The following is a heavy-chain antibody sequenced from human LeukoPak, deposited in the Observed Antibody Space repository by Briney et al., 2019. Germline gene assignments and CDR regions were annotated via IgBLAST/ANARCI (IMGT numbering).Heavy chain of an antibody. V-gene: IGHV1-2*02. Sequence: EASVTVSCKPSGYTFTSYYIHWVRQAPGQGLEWMGWINPDSGGTNYAQQFQGRVTMTRDTSISTVYMDLSRLRSDDTAMYYCVREARAGNWFDPWGQGTLVIVSS. CDR2: INPDSGGT. J-gene: IGHJ5*02. CDR3: VREARAGNWFDP. CDR1: GYTFTSYY.